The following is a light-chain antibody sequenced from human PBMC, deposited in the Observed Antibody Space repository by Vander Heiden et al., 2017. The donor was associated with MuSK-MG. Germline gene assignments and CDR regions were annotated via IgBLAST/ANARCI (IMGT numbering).Light chain of an antibody. CDR2: GKN. CDR3: NSRDSSGNRV. CDR1: SRRSYY. V-gene: IGLV3-19*01. Sequence: SSELTHDPAVSVALGQTGRITCPGDSRRSYYASWYQQKPGQAPVLVIYGKNNRPSGIPDRFSGSSSGNTASLTITGAQAEDETDYYCNSRDSSGNRVFGTGTKLTVL. J-gene: IGLJ1*01.